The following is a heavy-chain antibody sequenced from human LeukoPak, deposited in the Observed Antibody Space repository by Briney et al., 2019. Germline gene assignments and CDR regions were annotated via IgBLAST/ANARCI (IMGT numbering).Heavy chain of an antibody. J-gene: IGHJ4*02. V-gene: IGHV1-69*06. CDR3: AREGYSSGWYNYFYY. D-gene: IGHD6-19*01. CDR2: IIPIFGTA. Sequence: ASVKVSCKASGGTFSSYAISWVRQAPGQGLEWMGGIIPIFGTANYAQKFQGRVTITADKSTSTAYMELSSLRSEDTAVYYCAREGYSSGWYNYFYYWGQGTLVTVSS. CDR1: GGTFSSYA.